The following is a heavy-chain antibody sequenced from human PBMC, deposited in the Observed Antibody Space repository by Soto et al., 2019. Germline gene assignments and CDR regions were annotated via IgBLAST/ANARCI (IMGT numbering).Heavy chain of an antibody. CDR2: IIPIFGTA. D-gene: IGHD6-13*01. J-gene: IGHJ5*02. V-gene: IGHV1-69*12. Sequence: QVQLVQSGAEVKKPGSSVKVSSKASGDTYSSYAVSWVRQAPGHGLEWMGGIIPIFGTANYAQKFQGRVTITADESTSTAYMELSSLRSEDTAVYYCARSSSPVNWFDPWGQGTLVTVSS. CDR1: GDTYSSYA. CDR3: ARSSSPVNWFDP.